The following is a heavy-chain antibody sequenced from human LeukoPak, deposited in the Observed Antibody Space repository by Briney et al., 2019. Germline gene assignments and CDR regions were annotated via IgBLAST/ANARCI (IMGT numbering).Heavy chain of an antibody. CDR1: GGSISSHY. CDR2: IYYSGST. J-gene: IGHJ6*03. CDR3: ARGGGYCSSTSCYYYYYYYMDV. D-gene: IGHD2-2*01. V-gene: IGHV4-59*11. Sequence: SETLSLTCTVSGGSISSHYWSWIRQPPGKGLEWIGYIYYSGSTNYNPSLKSRVTISVDTSKNQFSLKLSSVTAADTAVYYCARGGGYCSSTSCYYYYYYYMDVWGKGTTVTVSS.